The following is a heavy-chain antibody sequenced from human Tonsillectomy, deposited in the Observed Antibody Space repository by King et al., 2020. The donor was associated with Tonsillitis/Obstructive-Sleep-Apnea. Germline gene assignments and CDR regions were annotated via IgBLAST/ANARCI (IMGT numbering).Heavy chain of an antibody. V-gene: IGHV3-48*03. J-gene: IGHJ6*02. CDR3: AREGYCSSTSCPRVGYYYGMDV. CDR2: ISSSGSTI. CDR1: GFTFSSYE. Sequence: VQLVESGGGLVQPGGSLRLSCAASGFTFSSYEMNWVRQAPGKGLEWGSYISSSGSTIYYADSVKGRFTISRDNAKNSLYLQMNSLRAEDTAVYYCAREGYCSSTSCPRVGYYYGMDVWGQGTTVTVSS. D-gene: IGHD2-2*01.